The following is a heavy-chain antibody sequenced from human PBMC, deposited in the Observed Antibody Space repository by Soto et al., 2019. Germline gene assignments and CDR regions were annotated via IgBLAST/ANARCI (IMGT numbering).Heavy chain of an antibody. V-gene: IGHV3-74*01. Sequence: EVQLVESGGGLVQPGGSLRLSCAGSGFTFSSYWMHWVRQTPGEGLVWVSRISPDGSRISYADSVKGRFTISRDNAENTLYLQMNSLRAEDTAVYYCARVGQGQWYFDNWGQGTLVTVSS. D-gene: IGHD2-8*01. CDR1: GFTFSSYW. CDR3: ARVGQGQWYFDN. CDR2: ISPDGSRI. J-gene: IGHJ4*02.